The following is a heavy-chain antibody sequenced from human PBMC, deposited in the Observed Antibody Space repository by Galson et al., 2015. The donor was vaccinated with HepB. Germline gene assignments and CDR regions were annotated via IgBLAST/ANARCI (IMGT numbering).Heavy chain of an antibody. Sequence: SVKVSCKVSGYTLTELSMHWVRQAPGKGLEWMGGFDPEDGETIYAQKFQGRVTMTEDTSTDTAYMELSSLRSEDTAVYYCATVDPARPPDAFDIWGQGTMVTVSS. D-gene: IGHD2-15*01. CDR2: FDPEDGET. V-gene: IGHV1-24*01. CDR1: GYTLTELS. CDR3: ATVDPARPPDAFDI. J-gene: IGHJ3*02.